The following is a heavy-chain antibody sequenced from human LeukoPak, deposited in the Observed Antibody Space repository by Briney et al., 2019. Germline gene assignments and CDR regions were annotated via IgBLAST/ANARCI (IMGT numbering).Heavy chain of an antibody. CDR2: IYYSGST. D-gene: IGHD3-3*01. CDR3: ARLRIYDFWSGYYSRWFDP. V-gene: IGHV4-39*01. J-gene: IGHJ5*02. Sequence: PSETLSLTCTVSGGSISSSSYYWGWIRQPPGKGLEWIGSIYYSGSTCYNQPLKSRVTISVDTSKNQFSLKLSSVPAADTAVYYCARLRIYDFWSGYYSRWFDPWGQGTLVTVSS. CDR1: GGSISSSSYY.